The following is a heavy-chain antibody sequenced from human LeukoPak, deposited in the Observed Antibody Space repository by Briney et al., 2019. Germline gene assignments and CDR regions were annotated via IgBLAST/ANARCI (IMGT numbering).Heavy chain of an antibody. Sequence: PGGSLRLSCAASGFTFSSYWMSWVRQAPGKGLEWVANIKQDGSEKYYVDSVKGRFSISRDSAKNSLYLQMNSLRAEDTAVYYCARGIGSGWYGSFDYWGQGTLVTVSS. D-gene: IGHD6-19*01. J-gene: IGHJ4*02. CDR2: IKQDGSEK. CDR1: GFTFSSYW. V-gene: IGHV3-7*03. CDR3: ARGIGSGWYGSFDY.